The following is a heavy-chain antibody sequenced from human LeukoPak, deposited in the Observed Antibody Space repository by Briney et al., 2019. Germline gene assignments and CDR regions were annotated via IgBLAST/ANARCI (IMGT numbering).Heavy chain of an antibody. CDR1: GGSFSGYY. J-gene: IGHJ6*03. CDR3: ARERIVVVPAVPGYMDV. Sequence: SETLSLTCAVYGGSFSGYYWSWIRQPPGKGLEGIGEINHSGSTNYNPSLKSRVTISVDTSKNQFSLKLSSVTAADTAVYYCARERIVVVPAVPGYMDVWGKGTTVTVSS. CDR2: INHSGST. D-gene: IGHD2-2*01. V-gene: IGHV4-34*01.